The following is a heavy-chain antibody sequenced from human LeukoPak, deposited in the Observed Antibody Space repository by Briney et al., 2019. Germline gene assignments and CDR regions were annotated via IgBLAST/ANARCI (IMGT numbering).Heavy chain of an antibody. Sequence: ASVTVSCTASGYTFTSNYIHWVRQAPGQGLEWMGMIYPRDGSTSYAQKFQGRVTVTRDTSTSTVHMELSGLRSEDTAVYYCARDQPPYYYDSSGTIPRWFDPWGQGTLVTVSS. CDR1: GYTFTSNY. CDR2: IYPRDGST. CDR3: ARDQPPYYYDSSGTIPRWFDP. D-gene: IGHD3-22*01. J-gene: IGHJ5*02. V-gene: IGHV1-46*01.